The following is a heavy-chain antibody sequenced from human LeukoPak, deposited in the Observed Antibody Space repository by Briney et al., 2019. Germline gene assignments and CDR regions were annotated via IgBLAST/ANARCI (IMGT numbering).Heavy chain of an antibody. CDR1: GYSFTSYW. CDR3: ARLSGDYAHDAFDI. CDR2: IYPGDSDT. D-gene: IGHD4-17*01. V-gene: IGHV5-51*01. Sequence: KAGESLKISCKGSGYSFTSYWIGWVRQMPGKGLEWMGIIYPGDSDTRYSPSFQGQVTISADKSISAAYLQWSSLKASDTAMYCCARLSGDYAHDAFDIWGQGTMVTVSS. J-gene: IGHJ3*02.